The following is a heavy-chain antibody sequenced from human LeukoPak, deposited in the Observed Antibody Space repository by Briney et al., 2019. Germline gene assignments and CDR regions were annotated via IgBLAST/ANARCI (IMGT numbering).Heavy chain of an antibody. D-gene: IGHD6-13*01. CDR2: IYSTGST. Sequence: PSEALSLPCPGSGGSISSYYWSWIREPAGKGLEWIGRIYSTGSTNYNPSLKSRVTMSVDTSKNQFSLRLRSVTAADTAVYYCARQIASAGTAGFDFWGQGALVTVSS. CDR3: ARQIASAGTAGFDF. V-gene: IGHV4-4*07. CDR1: GGSISSYY. J-gene: IGHJ4*02.